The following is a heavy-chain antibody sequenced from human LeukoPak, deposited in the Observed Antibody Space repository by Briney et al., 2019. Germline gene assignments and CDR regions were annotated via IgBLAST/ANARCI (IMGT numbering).Heavy chain of an antibody. CDR3: ARDLPGGLRYFDWMPPYYYYYGMDV. V-gene: IGHV3-48*02. CDR2: ISSSSSTI. D-gene: IGHD3-9*01. Sequence: GGSLRLSCAASGFTFSSYSMNWVRQAPGKGLEWVSYISSSSSTIYYADSVKGRFTISRDNAKNSLYLQMNSLRDEDTAVYYCARDLPGGLRYFDWMPPYYYYYGMDVWGQETTVTVSS. J-gene: IGHJ6*02. CDR1: GFTFSSYS.